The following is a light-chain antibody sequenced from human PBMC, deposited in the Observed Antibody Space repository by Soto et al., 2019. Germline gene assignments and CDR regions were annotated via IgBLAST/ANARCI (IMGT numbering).Light chain of an antibody. Sequence: EIVLTRSPATLSLSPWAIATLSCRASQSVSSNLAWNQQKPGQAPRLLIYGASTRATGISARFSGSGSGTEFTLTISSLQSEDFAVYYCQQYHNWPITFGQGTRLEIK. V-gene: IGKV3-15*01. CDR3: QQYHNWPIT. CDR2: GAS. J-gene: IGKJ5*01. CDR1: QSVSSN.